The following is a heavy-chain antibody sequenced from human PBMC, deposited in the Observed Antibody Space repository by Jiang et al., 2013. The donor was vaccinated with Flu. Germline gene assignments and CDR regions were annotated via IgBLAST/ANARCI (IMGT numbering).Heavy chain of an antibody. V-gene: IGHV1-69*04. CDR3: ARAPGQYQVLSPYGLDV. J-gene: IGHJ6*02. CDR2: IIPILGLA. Sequence: GAEVKKPGASVKVSCKASGYTFSSYGISWVRQAPGQGLEWMGRIIPILGLARYAQKFQGRVTITADKSTSTAYMELIRLRSEDTAVYYCARAPGQYQVLSPYGLDVWGQGTTVTVSS. CDR1: GYTFSSYG. D-gene: IGHD2-2*01.